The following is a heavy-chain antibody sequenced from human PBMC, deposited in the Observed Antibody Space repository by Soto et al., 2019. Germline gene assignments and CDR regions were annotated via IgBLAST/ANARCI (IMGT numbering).Heavy chain of an antibody. Sequence: SVKVSCKASGGTFSSYAISWARQAPGQGLEWMGGIIPIFGTANYAQKFQGRVTITADESTSTAYMELSSLRSEDTAVYYCARGIGIVATFDYWGQGTLVSVSS. CDR1: GGTFSSYA. J-gene: IGHJ4*02. CDR2: IIPIFGTA. V-gene: IGHV1-69*13. D-gene: IGHD5-12*01. CDR3: ARGIGIVATFDY.